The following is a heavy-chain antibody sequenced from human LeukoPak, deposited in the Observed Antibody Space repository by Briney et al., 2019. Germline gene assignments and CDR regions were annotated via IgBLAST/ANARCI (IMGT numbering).Heavy chain of an antibody. CDR3: ARNELTYYYYYYMDV. J-gene: IGHJ6*03. D-gene: IGHD1-1*01. CDR2: IIPIFGTA. V-gene: IGHV1-69*05. Sequence: SVKVSCKASGGTFSSYAISWARQAPGQGLEWMGGIIPIFGTANYAQKFQGRVTITTDESTSTAYMELSSLRSEDTAVYYCARNELTYYYYYYMDVWGKGTTVTVSS. CDR1: GGTFSSYA.